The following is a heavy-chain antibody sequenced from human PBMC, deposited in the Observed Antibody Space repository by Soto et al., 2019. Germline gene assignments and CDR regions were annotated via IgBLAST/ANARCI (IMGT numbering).Heavy chain of an antibody. V-gene: IGHV4-31*03. Sequence: SETLSLTCTVSGGSISSGGYYWSWIRQHPGKGLEWIGYIYYSGSTYYNPSLKSRVTISVDTSKNQFSLKLSSVTAADTAVYYCAREKVDDAVVVVAAYGTFDPWGQGTLVTVSS. D-gene: IGHD2-15*01. J-gene: IGHJ5*02. CDR2: IYYSGST. CDR1: GGSISSGGYY. CDR3: AREKVDDAVVVVAAYGTFDP.